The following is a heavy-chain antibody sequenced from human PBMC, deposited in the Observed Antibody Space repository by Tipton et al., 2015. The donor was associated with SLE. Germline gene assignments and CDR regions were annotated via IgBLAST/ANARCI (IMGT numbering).Heavy chain of an antibody. J-gene: IGHJ6*03. CDR1: GFTFSSYA. D-gene: IGHD1-7*01. Sequence: SLRLSCAASGFTFSSYAMSWVRQAPGKGLEWVSAISGSGGSTYYADSVKGRFTISRDNSKNTLYLQMNSLRAEDTAVYYCARDPWNYDYYDYYYMDVWGKGTTVTVSS. CDR2: ISGSGGST. CDR3: ARDPWNYDYYDYYYMDV. V-gene: IGHV3-23*01.